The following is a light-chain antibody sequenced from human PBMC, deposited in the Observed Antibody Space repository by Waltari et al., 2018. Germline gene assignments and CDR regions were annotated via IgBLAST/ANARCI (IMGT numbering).Light chain of an antibody. CDR3: KSFTTRATYV. V-gene: IGLV2-14*03. CDR2: DVN. Sequence: QSALTQPASVSGSLGQSITISCTGSSSDLGSYDHVSWYQQHPGKAPKVIIFDVNYRPSGVSNRFSGSKSGITASLTISGLQAEDEADYFCKSFTTRATYVFGSGTRVTV. CDR1: SSDLGSYDH. J-gene: IGLJ1*01.